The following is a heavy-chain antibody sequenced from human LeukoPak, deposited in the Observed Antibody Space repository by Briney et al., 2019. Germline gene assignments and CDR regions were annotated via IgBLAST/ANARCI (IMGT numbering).Heavy chain of an antibody. CDR3: ARDARGYCSSTSCLKSLGY. Sequence: ASVKVSCKASGYTFTGYYMHWVRQAPGQGLEWMGRINPNSGGTNYAQKFQGRVTMTRDTSISTAYMELSRLRSDDTAVYYCARDARGYCSSTSCLKSLGYWGQGTLVTVSS. J-gene: IGHJ4*02. CDR1: GYTFTGYY. V-gene: IGHV1-2*06. CDR2: INPNSGGT. D-gene: IGHD2-2*01.